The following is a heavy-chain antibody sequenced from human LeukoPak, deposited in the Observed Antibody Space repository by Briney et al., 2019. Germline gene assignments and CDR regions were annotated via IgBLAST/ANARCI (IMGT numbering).Heavy chain of an antibody. D-gene: IGHD3-10*01. Sequence: GGSLRLSCAASGITFRNFWMTWVRQAPGKGLEWVANINRDGSEEYYVGSVEGRLTISRDNAKNSLFLQMNSLSGEDTAVYYCARHYYGSGRIVDWGQGTLVTVSS. V-gene: IGHV3-7*01. CDR1: GITFRNFW. CDR2: INRDGSEE. CDR3: ARHYYGSGRIVD. J-gene: IGHJ4*02.